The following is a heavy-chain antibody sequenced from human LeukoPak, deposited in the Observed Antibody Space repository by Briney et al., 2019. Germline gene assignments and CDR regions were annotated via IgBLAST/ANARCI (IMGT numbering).Heavy chain of an antibody. CDR1: GFTFSSYA. Sequence: PGGSLRLSCAASGFTFSSYAMSWVRQAPGKGLEWVSAISGSGGSTYYADSVKGRFTISRDNSKNTLYLQMNSLRAEDTAVYYCARVPNAIRGAFDIWGQGTMVTVSS. D-gene: IGHD2-8*01. J-gene: IGHJ3*02. CDR3: ARVPNAIRGAFDI. V-gene: IGHV3-23*01. CDR2: ISGSGGST.